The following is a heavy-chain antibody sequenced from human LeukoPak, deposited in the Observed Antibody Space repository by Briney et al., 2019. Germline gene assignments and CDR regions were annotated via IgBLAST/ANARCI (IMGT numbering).Heavy chain of an antibody. CDR2: ISGSGGST. CDR1: GFTFSSYA. Sequence: GGSLRLSCAASGFTFSSYAMSWVRQAPGEGLEWVSAISGSGGSTYYADSVKGRFTISRDNSKNTLYLQTNSLRAEDTAVYYCHSSTVDIVATIRRLFDYWGQGTLVTVSS. D-gene: IGHD5-12*01. V-gene: IGHV3-23*01. J-gene: IGHJ4*02. CDR3: HSSTVDIVATIRRLFDY.